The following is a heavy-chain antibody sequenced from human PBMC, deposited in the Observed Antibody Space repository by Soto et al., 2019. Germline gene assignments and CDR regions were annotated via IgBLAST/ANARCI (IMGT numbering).Heavy chain of an antibody. D-gene: IGHD6-13*01. CDR2: INPSGGST. CDR1: GYTFTSYY. J-gene: IGHJ6*02. CDR3: AREGGIEGVYYYGMEV. V-gene: IGHV1-46*03. Sequence: ASVKVSCKASGYTFTSYYMLWVRQSPGQGLEWMGIINPSGGSTSYAQKFQGRVTMTRDTSTSTVYMELSSLRSEDTAVYYCAREGGIEGVYYYGMEVWGQGTTVTVSS.